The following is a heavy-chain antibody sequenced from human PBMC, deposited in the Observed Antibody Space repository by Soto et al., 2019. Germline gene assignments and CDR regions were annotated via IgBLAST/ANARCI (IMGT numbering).Heavy chain of an antibody. J-gene: IGHJ6*02. V-gene: IGHV1-69*13. CDR2: IIPIFGTA. CDR3: ARGGIVVVPAAIDYYYGMDV. CDR1: GYTFTGYY. D-gene: IGHD2-2*02. Sequence: GASVKVSCKASGYTFTGYYMHWVRQAPGQGLEWMGGIIPIFGTANYAQKFQGRVTITADESTSTAYMELSSLRSEDTAVYYCARGGIVVVPAAIDYYYGMDVWGQGTTVTVSS.